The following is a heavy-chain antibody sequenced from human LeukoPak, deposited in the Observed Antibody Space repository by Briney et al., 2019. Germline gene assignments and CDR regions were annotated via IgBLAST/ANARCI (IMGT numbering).Heavy chain of an antibody. CDR1: GDSVSSDLAA. CDR2: TYYRSGWID. J-gene: IGHJ4*02. CDR3: ARDWEGRKYDY. D-gene: IGHD1-26*01. V-gene: IGHV6-1*01. Sequence: SQTLSLTCVISGDSVSSDLAAWNWIRQPPSRGLEWLGRTYYRSGWIDEYAESMRGRIVISPDTSKNQFSLQLNSVTAEDTAVYFCARDWEGRKYDYWGQGSLVTVSS.